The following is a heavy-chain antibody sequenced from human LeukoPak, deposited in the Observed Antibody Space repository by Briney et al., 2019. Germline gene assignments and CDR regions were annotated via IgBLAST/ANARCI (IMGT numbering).Heavy chain of an antibody. V-gene: IGHV3-49*03. J-gene: IGHJ5*02. Sequence: PGGSLRLSCTASGFIFGDYTMNWFRQAPGKGLEGVGFIRSKAYCATTEYAASVKGTFTISRDNSKSIAYLQMNSLKTEAPAVYSCTRDRWQLGGWFDPWGQGTLVTVSS. CDR3: TRDRWQLGGWFDP. CDR2: IRSKAYCATT. D-gene: IGHD6-6*01. CDR1: GFIFGDYT.